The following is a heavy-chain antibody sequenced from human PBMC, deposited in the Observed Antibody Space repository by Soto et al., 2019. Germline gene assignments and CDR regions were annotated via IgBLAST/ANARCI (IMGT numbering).Heavy chain of an antibody. CDR2: ISSSSSYI. Sequence: EVQLVESGGGLVEPGGSLRLSCAASGFTFSSYSMNWVRQAPGKGLEWVSSISSSSSYIYYADSVKGRFTISRDNAKNSLYLQMNSLRAEDTAVYYCARDRGHYYDSSGYYYGGWFDPWGQGTLVTVSS. V-gene: IGHV3-21*01. J-gene: IGHJ5*02. D-gene: IGHD3-22*01. CDR3: ARDRGHYYDSSGYYYGGWFDP. CDR1: GFTFSSYS.